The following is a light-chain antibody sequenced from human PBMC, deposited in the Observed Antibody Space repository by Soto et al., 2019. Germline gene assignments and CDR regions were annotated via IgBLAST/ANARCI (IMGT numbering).Light chain of an antibody. CDR2: DAS. V-gene: IGKV3-11*01. J-gene: IGKJ1*01. CDR1: QSVSSY. CDR3: QQRSNWPRT. Sequence: EIGLRQSPATVSLSPGERDTLSCGASQSVSSYSAWYQQKPGQAPRLLIYDASNRATGIPARFSGSGSGTDFTLTISSLEPEDFAVYYCQQRSNWPRTFGQGTKVEIK.